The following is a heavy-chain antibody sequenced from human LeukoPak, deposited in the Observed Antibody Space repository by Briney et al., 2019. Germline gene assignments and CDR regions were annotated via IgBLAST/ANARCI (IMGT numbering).Heavy chain of an antibody. CDR2: TYYRSKWSN. CDR3: ARGDQAFDY. V-gene: IGHV6-1*01. CDR1: GDSVSSNTAV. J-gene: IGHJ4*02. Sequence: SQTLSLTCAISGDSVSSNTAVWNWIRQSPSIGLEWLGRTYYRSKWSNNYAVSVKSRIIINPDTSENQFSLQLNSMTPEDTAVYYCARGDQAFDYWGQGTLVTVSS. D-gene: IGHD2-2*01.